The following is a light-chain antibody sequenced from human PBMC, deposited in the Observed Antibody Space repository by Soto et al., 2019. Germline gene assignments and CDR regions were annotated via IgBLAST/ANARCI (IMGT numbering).Light chain of an antibody. Sequence: QSVLTQPPSVSGATGQRVTISCTGSSSNIGAGYDVHWYQQLPGTAPKLLIYGNSNRPSGVPDRFSGSKSGTSASLAITGLQAEYEADYYCQSYDSSLSGWVLGGGTKLTVL. CDR3: QSYDSSLSGWV. J-gene: IGLJ3*02. CDR1: SSNIGAGYD. CDR2: GNS. V-gene: IGLV1-40*01.